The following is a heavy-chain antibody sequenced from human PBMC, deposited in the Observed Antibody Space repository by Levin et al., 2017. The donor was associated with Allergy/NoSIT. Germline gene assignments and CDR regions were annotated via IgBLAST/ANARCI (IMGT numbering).Heavy chain of an antibody. V-gene: IGHV5-51*01. CDR3: ARRISPNNRLDF. CDR1: GFNFAYYW. J-gene: IGHJ4*02. D-gene: IGHD1/OR15-1a*01. CDR2: IYTGDSQT. Sequence: GESLKISCQGSGFNFAYYWIAWLRQTPGKGLEWMGIIYTGDSQTKYSPSFQGQVTFSADTSINTAYLQWSSLKASDTAKYYCARRISPNNRLDFWGQGTQVTVSS.